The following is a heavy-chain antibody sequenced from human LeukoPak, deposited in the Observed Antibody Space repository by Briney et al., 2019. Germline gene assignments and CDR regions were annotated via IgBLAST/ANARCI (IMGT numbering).Heavy chain of an antibody. D-gene: IGHD1-7*01. CDR2: ISSSGSTI. V-gene: IGHV3-11*01. J-gene: IGHJ4*02. Sequence: GGSLRLSCAASGFTFSDYYMSWIRQAPGKGLEWVSYISSSGSTIYYADSVKGRFTISRDNAKNSLYLQMNSLRAEDTAVYYCAKWNNWNYSFDYWGQGTLVTVSS. CDR3: AKWNNWNYSFDY. CDR1: GFTFSDYY.